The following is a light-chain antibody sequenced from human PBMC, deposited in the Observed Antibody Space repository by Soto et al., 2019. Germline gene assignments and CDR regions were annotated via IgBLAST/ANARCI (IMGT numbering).Light chain of an antibody. CDR2: LGS. CDR1: QTLLPLPFSTY. CDR3: MQGLRPMYT. V-gene: IGKV2-28*01. J-gene: IGKJ2*01. Sequence: EIAMTQSPLSLAVTPGEPASISCRSSQTLLPLPFSTYLDLSLQKPGQSPQLLIYLGSNRASGVPDRFSGSGSGTDFTLKTSRVEAEYVGIFYCMQGLRPMYTFGQGTKVDIK.